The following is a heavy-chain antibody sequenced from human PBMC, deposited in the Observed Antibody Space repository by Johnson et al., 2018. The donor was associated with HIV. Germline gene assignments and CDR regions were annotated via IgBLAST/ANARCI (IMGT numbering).Heavy chain of an antibody. D-gene: IGHD6-6*01. CDR2: ISYDGSNK. CDR3: AKDMWRSSSFYDI. CDR1: GFTFSSYA. J-gene: IGHJ3*02. V-gene: IGHV3-30*04. Sequence: QVQLVESGGGVVQPGRSLRLSCAASGFTFSSYAMHWVRQAPGKVLEWVAVISYDGSNKYYADSVKGRFTISRDNSKNTLYLQMNSLRAEDTALYYCAKDMWRSSSFYDIWGQGTMVTVSS.